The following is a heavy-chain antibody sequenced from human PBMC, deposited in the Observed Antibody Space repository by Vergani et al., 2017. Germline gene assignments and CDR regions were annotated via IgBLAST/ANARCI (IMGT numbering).Heavy chain of an antibody. D-gene: IGHD2-2*01. V-gene: IGHV3-48*01. J-gene: IGHJ6*02. CDR1: GFTFSSYS. Sequence: EVQLVESGGGLVQPGGSLRLSCAASGFTFSSYSMNWVRQAPGKGLEWVSYISSSSSTIYYADSVKGRFTISRDNAKNSLYLQMNSLRAEDTAVYYCARAVPAADCVWGQGTTVTVSS. CDR2: ISSSSSTI. CDR3: ARAVPAADCV.